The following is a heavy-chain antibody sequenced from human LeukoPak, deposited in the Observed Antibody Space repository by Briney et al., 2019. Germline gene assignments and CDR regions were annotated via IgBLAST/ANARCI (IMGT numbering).Heavy chain of an antibody. CDR1: GFTFSSYA. CDR2: ISGSGGNT. D-gene: IGHD3-3*01. V-gene: IGHV3-23*01. Sequence: GGSLRLSCAASGFTFSSYAMSWVRQAPGKGLEWVSAISGSGGNTYYADSVKGRFTISRDNSKNTLYLQMNSLRAEDTAVYYCAKVPRDFWSGYFDYWGQGTLVTVSS. CDR3: AKVPRDFWSGYFDY. J-gene: IGHJ4*02.